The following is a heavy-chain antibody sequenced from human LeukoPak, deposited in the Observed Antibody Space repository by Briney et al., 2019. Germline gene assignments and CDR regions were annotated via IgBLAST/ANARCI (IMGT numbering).Heavy chain of an antibody. J-gene: IGHJ4*02. Sequence: GRSLRLSCVASGLTFRNAWMTWVRQAPGKGLEWVGRAVQTNSGGITEYAAPVKGRFTISRDDSTSTLYLQMSSLKTEDTGVYYCATGFTASTHDGYWGQGTLVTVSA. V-gene: IGHV3-15*04. CDR3: ATGFTASTHDGY. D-gene: IGHD3-16*01. CDR2: AVQTNSGGIT. CDR1: GLTFRNAW.